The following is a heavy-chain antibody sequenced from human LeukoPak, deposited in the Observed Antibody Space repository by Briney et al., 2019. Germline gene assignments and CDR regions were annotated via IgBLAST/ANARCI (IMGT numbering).Heavy chain of an antibody. Sequence: PGGSLRLYCAASGFTFSSYSMNWVRQAPRKGLEWVSSISSSSSYIYYADSVKGRFTISRDNAKNSLYLQMNSLRAEDTAVYYCARDGGDWFDPWGQGTLVTVSS. V-gene: IGHV3-21*01. CDR1: GFTFSSYS. CDR3: ARDGGDWFDP. D-gene: IGHD3-16*01. J-gene: IGHJ5*02. CDR2: ISSSSSYI.